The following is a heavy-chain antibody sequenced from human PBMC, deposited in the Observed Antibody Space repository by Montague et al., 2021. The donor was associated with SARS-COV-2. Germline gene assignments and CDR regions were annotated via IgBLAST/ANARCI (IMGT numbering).Heavy chain of an antibody. D-gene: IGHD1-1*01. CDR3: VRDHDQVFDY. CDR1: GDSVSTKLSA. V-gene: IGHV6-1*01. J-gene: IGHJ4*02. CDR2: TYYRSNWSH. Sequence: SAISGDSVSTKLSAWNWIRQSPSRGLEWLGRTYYRSNWSHDYAPSVKSRIIVNPDTSKNQFSLQLNSVTPEDTAVYYCVRDHDQVFDYWGGGTLVTVSS.